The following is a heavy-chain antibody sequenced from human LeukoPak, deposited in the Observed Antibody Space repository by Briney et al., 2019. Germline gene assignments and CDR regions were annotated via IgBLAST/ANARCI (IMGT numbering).Heavy chain of an antibody. D-gene: IGHD3-9*01. V-gene: IGHV3-21*01. Sequence: PGGSLRLSCAASGFTFSSYSMNWVRQAPGKGLEWVSSISSSSSYTYYADSVKGRFTISRDNAKNSLYLQMSSLRAEDTAVYYCAREADSYYDILTGYYRPFGHDYWGQGTLVTVSS. CDR1: GFTFSSYS. CDR2: ISSSSSYT. J-gene: IGHJ4*02. CDR3: AREADSYYDILTGYYRPFGHDY.